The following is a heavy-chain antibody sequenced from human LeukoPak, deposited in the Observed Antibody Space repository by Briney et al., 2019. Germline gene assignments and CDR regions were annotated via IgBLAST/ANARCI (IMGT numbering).Heavy chain of an antibody. J-gene: IGHJ4*02. CDR2: IYRGGNT. D-gene: IGHD3-10*01. CDR3: ATYYAQPPAYYFDY. V-gene: IGHV3-53*01. Sequence: GGSLRLSCAASGFTVSSKYMTWVRQAPGKGLEWVSVIYRGGNTYYADSVKGRFSISRDNSKNTVNLQMNSLRAEDTAVYYCATYYAQPPAYYFDYWGQGTLVTVSS. CDR1: GFTVSSKY.